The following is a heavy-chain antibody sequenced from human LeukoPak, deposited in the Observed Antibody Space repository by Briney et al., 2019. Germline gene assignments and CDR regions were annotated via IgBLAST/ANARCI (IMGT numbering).Heavy chain of an antibody. V-gene: IGHV3-30*04. CDR2: ISYDGSNK. D-gene: IGHD3-22*01. Sequence: PGGSLRLSCAASGFTFSSYAMHWVRQAPGKGLEWVAVISYDGSNKYYADSVKGRFTISRDNSKNTLYLQMNSLRAEDTAVYYCARGQSSYDSSGYSGYWGQGTLVTVSS. CDR3: ARGQSSYDSSGYSGY. CDR1: GFTFSSYA. J-gene: IGHJ4*02.